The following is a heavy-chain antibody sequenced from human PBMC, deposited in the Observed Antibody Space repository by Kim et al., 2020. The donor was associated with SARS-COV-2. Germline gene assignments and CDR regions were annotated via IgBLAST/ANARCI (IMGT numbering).Heavy chain of an antibody. J-gene: IGHJ6*02. V-gene: IGHV3-30*07. CDR3: ARDRWGAVAGNVIYYYGMDV. Sequence: RFTISRDNSKNTLYLQRNSLRAEDTAVYYCARDRWGAVAGNVIYYYGMDVWGQGTTVTVSS. D-gene: IGHD6-19*01.